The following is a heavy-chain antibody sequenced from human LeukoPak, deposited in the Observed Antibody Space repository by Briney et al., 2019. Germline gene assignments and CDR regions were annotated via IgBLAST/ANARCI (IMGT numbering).Heavy chain of an antibody. CDR1: GDSVSSNSAA. Sequence: SQTLSLTCAISGDSVSSNSAAWNWIRQSPSRGLEWLGRTYYRSKWYNDYAVSVKSRITINPDTSKDQFSLQLNSVTPEDTAVYYCARDQAYAVAGTSPLDYWGQGTLVTVSS. CDR3: ARDQAYAVAGTSPLDY. D-gene: IGHD6-19*01. J-gene: IGHJ4*02. V-gene: IGHV6-1*01. CDR2: TYYRSKWYN.